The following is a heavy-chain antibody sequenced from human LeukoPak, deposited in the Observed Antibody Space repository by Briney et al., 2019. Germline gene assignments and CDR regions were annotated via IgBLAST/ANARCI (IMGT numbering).Heavy chain of an antibody. CDR1: GGSFSGYY. D-gene: IGHD4-11*01. Sequence: PSETLSLTCAVYGGSFSGYYWSWIRQPPGKGLEWIGEINHSGSTNYNPSLKSRVTISVDTSKNQFSLKLSSVTAADTAVYYCARGRVGNYHFDYWGQGTLVTVSS. V-gene: IGHV4-34*01. CDR2: INHSGST. CDR3: ARGRVGNYHFDY. J-gene: IGHJ4*02.